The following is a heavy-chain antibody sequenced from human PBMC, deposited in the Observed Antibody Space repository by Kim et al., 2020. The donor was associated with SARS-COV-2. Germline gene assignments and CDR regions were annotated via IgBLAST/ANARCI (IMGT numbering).Heavy chain of an antibody. D-gene: IGHD7-27*01. CDR1: GFTFNDYT. J-gene: IGHJ4*02. CDR3: EKTGDVNRPFAD. CDR2: ISDSSSYI. V-gene: IGHV3-21*01. Sequence: GGSLRLSCAASGFTFNDYTMNWVRQAPGKGLEWVWTISDSSSYIFYADSVKGRFTNARDNGKNSVFLQMNSLRAEETAVYYCEKTGDVNRPFADWGQGTLVTVSS.